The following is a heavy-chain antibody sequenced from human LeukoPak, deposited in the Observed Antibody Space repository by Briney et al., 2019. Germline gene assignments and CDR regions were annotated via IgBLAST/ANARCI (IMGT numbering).Heavy chain of an antibody. J-gene: IGHJ4*02. CDR2: IYSGGST. V-gene: IGHV3-53*01. CDR3: ARDPRYSSGWYRDY. CDR1: GFTFSSNY. D-gene: IGHD6-19*01. Sequence: GGSLRLSCAASGFTFSSNYMSWVRQAPGKGLEWVSVIYSGGSTYSADSLKGRFTISRDNSKNTLYLQMNSLRAEDTAVYYCARDPRYSSGWYRDYWGQGTLVTVSS.